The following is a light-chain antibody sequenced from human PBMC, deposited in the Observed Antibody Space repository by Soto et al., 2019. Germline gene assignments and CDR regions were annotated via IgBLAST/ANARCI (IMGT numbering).Light chain of an antibody. J-gene: IGKJ5*01. CDR2: AAT. CDR3: QRSYRSIS. V-gene: IGKV1-39*01. Sequence: DIQMTQSPSSLFASVGDRVTITCRASQSISAYLNWYQQRPGKAPSLLIYAATRLHSGVPSRFSGSGSGTDFTLTISSLQPEDFATYYCQRSYRSISFGQGTQLEMK. CDR1: QSISAY.